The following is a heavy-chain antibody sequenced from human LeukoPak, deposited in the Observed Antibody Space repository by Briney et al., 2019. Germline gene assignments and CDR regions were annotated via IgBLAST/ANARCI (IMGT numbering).Heavy chain of an antibody. V-gene: IGHV3-21*01. Sequence: PSETLSLTCTVSGGSISSSSYYWGWIRQPPGKGLEWVSSISSSSSYIYYADSVKGRFTISRDNAKNSLYLQMNSLRAEDTAVYYCARDRETARSRCYDYWGQGTLVTVSS. D-gene: IGHD5-18*01. CDR1: GGSISSSS. J-gene: IGHJ4*02. CDR2: ISSSSSYI. CDR3: ARDRETARSRCYDY.